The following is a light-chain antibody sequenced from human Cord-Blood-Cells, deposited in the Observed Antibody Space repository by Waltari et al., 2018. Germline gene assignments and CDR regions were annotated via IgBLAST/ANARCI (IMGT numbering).Light chain of an antibody. CDR2: DAS. CDR1: HSGSSY. V-gene: IGKV3-11*01. Sequence: EIVLTQPPATLSLSPGERATLSCRASHSGSSYLAWYQQKPGQAPRLLIYDASNRAPGIPDRFSGSGSGTDFTLTISRLEAEDFAVYYCQQRINWPITFGQGTRLEIK. CDR3: QQRINWPIT. J-gene: IGKJ5*01.